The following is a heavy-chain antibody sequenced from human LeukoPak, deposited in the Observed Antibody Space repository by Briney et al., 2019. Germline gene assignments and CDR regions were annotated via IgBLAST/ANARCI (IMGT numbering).Heavy chain of an antibody. V-gene: IGHV3-23*01. CDR3: ARDPWFGELLGY. CDR2: ISGSGGST. J-gene: IGHJ4*02. D-gene: IGHD3-10*01. Sequence: GGSLRLSCAASGFTFSSYAMSWVRQAPGKGLEWVSAISGSGGSTYYADSVKGRFTISRDNSKNTLYLQMNSLRAEDTAVYYCARDPWFGELLGYWGQGTLVTVSS. CDR1: GFTFSSYA.